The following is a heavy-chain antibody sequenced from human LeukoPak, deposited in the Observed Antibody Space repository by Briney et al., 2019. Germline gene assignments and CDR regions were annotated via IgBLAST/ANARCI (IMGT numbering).Heavy chain of an antibody. J-gene: IGHJ4*02. CDR1: RFTFSSYD. CDR2: IAYDGRKK. D-gene: IGHD3-22*01. V-gene: IGHV3-30*04. CDR3: ARAPYYYDSSGYRYFDY. Sequence: GSLRLSCTASRFTFSSYDMHWVRRAPGKGLEWVAVIAYDGRKKYYADSVKGRFTISRDNSKNTLYLQINSVRADDTALYYCARAPYYYDSSGYRYFDYWGQGTLVTVSS.